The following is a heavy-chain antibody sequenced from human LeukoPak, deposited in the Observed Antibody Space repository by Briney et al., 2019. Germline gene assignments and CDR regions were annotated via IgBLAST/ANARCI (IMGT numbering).Heavy chain of an antibody. D-gene: IGHD1-1*01. CDR3: ARTPNFYYYMDV. CDR2: IDWDDDK. CDR1: GFLLSTSGMR. J-gene: IGHJ6*03. V-gene: IGHV2-70*04. Sequence: SGPTLVKPTQTLTLTCTFSGFLLSTSGMRVNWIRQPPGKALEWLARIDWDDDKFYSTSLKTRLTISKDTSKNQVVLTMTNMDPVDTATYYCARTPNFYYYMDVWGKGTTVTVSS.